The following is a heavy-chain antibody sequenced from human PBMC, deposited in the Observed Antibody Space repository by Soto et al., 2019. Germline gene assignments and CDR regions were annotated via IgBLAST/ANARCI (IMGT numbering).Heavy chain of an antibody. CDR2: ISSSSSYI. J-gene: IGHJ6*02. CDR3: ASVTTNWNYFLGSYYYGMDV. CDR1: VFTFSRYS. D-gene: IGHD1-7*01. V-gene: IGHV3-21*01. Sequence: WWSLRLSCSASVFTFSRYSMNWFRQAPGKGLEWVSSISSSSSYIYYADSVKGRFTISRDNAKNSLYLQMNSLRAEDTAVYYCASVTTNWNYFLGSYYYGMDVWGQGTTVTVSS.